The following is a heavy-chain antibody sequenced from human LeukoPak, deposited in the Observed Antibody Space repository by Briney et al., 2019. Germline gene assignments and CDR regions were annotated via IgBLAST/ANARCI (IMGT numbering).Heavy chain of an antibody. J-gene: IGHJ4*02. V-gene: IGHV3-23*01. D-gene: IGHD3-22*01. CDR2: ITSSGDGT. CDR3: AKDRPNYYGSNGHYYRRDGDY. Sequence: GGSLRLSCAASGFTFSIYALSWVRQAPGKGLQWVSSITSSGDGTYYADSVKGRFTISRDNSENMLYLQMNSLRVEDTAVYFCAKDRPNYYGSNGHYYRRDGDYWGQGTLVTVSS. CDR1: GFTFSIYA.